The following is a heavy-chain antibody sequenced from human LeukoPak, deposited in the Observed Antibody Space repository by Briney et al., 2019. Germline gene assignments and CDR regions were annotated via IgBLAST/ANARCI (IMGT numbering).Heavy chain of an antibody. CDR1: GGSFSNYY. J-gene: IGHJ5*02. CDR3: ARVLPGETYHYVPLRWFDP. CDR2: INHSGST. Sequence: PSETLSLTCAVYGGSFSNYYWSWIRQPPGKGLEWIGEINHSGSTNYNPSLKSRVTISVDTSKNQFSLNLRSVTAADTAVYYCARVLPGETYHYVPLRWFDPWGQGTLVTVSS. V-gene: IGHV4-34*01. D-gene: IGHD4-17*01.